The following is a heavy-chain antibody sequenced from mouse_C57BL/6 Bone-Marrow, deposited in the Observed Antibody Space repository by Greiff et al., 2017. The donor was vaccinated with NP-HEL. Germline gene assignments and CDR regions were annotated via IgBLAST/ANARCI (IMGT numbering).Heavy chain of an antibody. V-gene: IGHV1-63*01. Sequence: QVQLQQSGAELVRPGTSVKMSCKASGYTFTNYWIGWAKQRPGHGLEWIGDIYPGGGYTNYHEKFKGKATLTADKSSSTAYMQFSSLTSEDSAIYYCASNYYGSTWFAYWGQGTLVTVSA. CDR2: IYPGGGYT. CDR1: GYTFTNYW. CDR3: ASNYYGSTWFAY. J-gene: IGHJ3*01. D-gene: IGHD1-1*01.